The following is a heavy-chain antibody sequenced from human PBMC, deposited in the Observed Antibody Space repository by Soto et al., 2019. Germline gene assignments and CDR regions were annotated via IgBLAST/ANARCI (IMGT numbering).Heavy chain of an antibody. CDR3: ARGVPNDYGDYY. CDR2: IIHILGIA. J-gene: IGHJ4*02. V-gene: IGHV1-69*02. CDR1: GGTFSSYT. D-gene: IGHD4-17*01. Sequence: SVKVSCKASGGTFSSYTISWVRQAPGQGLEWMGRIIHILGIANYAQKFQGRVTITADKSTSTAYMELSSLRSEDTAVYYCARGVPNDYGDYYWGQGTLVTVSS.